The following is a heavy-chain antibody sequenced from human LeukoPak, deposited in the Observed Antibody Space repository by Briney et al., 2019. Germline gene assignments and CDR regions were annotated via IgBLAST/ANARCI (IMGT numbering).Heavy chain of an antibody. J-gene: IGHJ4*02. V-gene: IGHV3-30*18. CDR3: AKNYGGNSGTGYFFDY. CDR1: GFPFSSYV. CDR2: ISYDGSNK. D-gene: IGHD4-23*01. Sequence: GGSLRLSCAASGFPFSSYVLSWVRQAPGKGLEWVAVISYDGSNKYYADSVKGRLTISRDNSKNTLYLQMNSLRAEDTAVYYCAKNYGGNSGTGYFFDYWGQGTLVTVSS.